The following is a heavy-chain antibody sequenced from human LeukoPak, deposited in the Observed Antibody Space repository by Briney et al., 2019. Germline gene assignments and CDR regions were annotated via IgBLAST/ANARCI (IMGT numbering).Heavy chain of an antibody. Sequence: ESPRISSKGSGYSFSSYWIGRGRRMPAGRLQGWMIIYTSDADTTYNPSFQGQVTISADKSISTAYLQWTSLPASDTAMYYCARRLGSMGFLYFDYWGQGTLVTVSS. CDR3: ARRLGSMGFLYFDY. CDR1: GYSFSSYW. D-gene: IGHD2/OR15-2a*01. J-gene: IGHJ4*02. V-gene: IGHV5-51*01. CDR2: IYTSDADT.